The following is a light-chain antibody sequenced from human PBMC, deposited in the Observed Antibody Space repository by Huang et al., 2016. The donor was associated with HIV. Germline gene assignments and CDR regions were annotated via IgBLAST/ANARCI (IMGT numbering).Light chain of an antibody. CDR3: QHRSNWGAT. J-gene: IGKJ3*01. CDR1: QSVAKH. V-gene: IGKV3-11*01. CDR2: GAS. Sequence: EIVMTQSPATLSVSPGERATLSCRASQSVAKHFAWYQQKPGQAPRLLIYGASTRATGIPARFSGSGSGTDFTLTISSLEPEDFAVYYCQHRSNWGATFGPGTKVDIK.